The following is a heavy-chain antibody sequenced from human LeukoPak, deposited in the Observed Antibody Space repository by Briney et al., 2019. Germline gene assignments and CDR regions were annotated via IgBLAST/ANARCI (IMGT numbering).Heavy chain of an antibody. J-gene: IGHJ5*02. CDR2: IYYSGST. Sequence: SETLSLTCTVSGGSISSSSYYWGWIRQPPGKGLEWIGSIYYSGSTYYNPSLKSRVTISVDTSKNQFSLKLSSVTAADTAVYYCARHGLRYCSSTSCYPLNWFDPWGREPWSPSPQ. D-gene: IGHD2-2*01. CDR3: ARHGLRYCSSTSCYPLNWFDP. CDR1: GGSISSSSYY. V-gene: IGHV4-39*01.